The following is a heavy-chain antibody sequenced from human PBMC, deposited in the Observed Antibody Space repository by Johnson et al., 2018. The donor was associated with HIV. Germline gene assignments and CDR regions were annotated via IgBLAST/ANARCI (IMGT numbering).Heavy chain of an antibody. D-gene: IGHD6-19*01. CDR2: INSDGSST. CDR1: GFTFSSYW. J-gene: IGHJ3*02. V-gene: IGHV3-74*01. Sequence: VKLVESGGGLVQPGGSLRLSCAASGFTFSSYWMHWVRQAPGKGLVWVSRINSDGSSTNYADSVKGRFTISRDNAKNTLYLQMNSLRAEDTAVYYCARDYGAYSSGWGRAFDIWGQGTMVTVSS. CDR3: ARDYGAYSSGWGRAFDI.